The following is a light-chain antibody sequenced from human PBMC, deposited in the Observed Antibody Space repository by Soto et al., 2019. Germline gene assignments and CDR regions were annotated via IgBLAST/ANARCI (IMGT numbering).Light chain of an antibody. CDR1: QSISSW. Sequence: DIQMTQSPSTLSASVGDRVTISCRASQSISSWLAWYQQKPGKAPKVLLYKASSLESGVPSRFSGSGSGTEFTLTISSLQPDDFATYYCQQSNSYSAWTFGQGTKVEIK. CDR2: KAS. CDR3: QQSNSYSAWT. V-gene: IGKV1-5*03. J-gene: IGKJ1*01.